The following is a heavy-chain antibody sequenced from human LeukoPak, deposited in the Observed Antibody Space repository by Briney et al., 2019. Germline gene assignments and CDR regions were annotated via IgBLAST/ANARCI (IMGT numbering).Heavy chain of an antibody. J-gene: IGHJ6*02. V-gene: IGHV3-66*01. CDR2: LYSGGTT. CDR1: GFTVSTNY. D-gene: IGHD5-18*01. Sequence: PGGSLRLSCAASGFTVSTNYMTWVRQAPGRGLEWVSVLYSGGTTYYADSVKGRFTISRDNSKNTLYLQMNSLRAEDTAVYYCAREARRGYSYGFYSYYGMDVWGQGATVTVSS. CDR3: AREARRGYSYGFYSYYGMDV.